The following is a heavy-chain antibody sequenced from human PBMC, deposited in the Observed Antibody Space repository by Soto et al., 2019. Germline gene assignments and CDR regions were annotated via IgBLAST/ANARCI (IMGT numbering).Heavy chain of an antibody. CDR2: ISNGGSRI. Sequence: PGGSLRLSCAASGFTFSSYDMNWVRQAPGKGLEWISYISNGGSRIYYAGSLKGRFTISRDNAKNSLHLQMNSLRAEDTAVYYCARGYTGGWARGGQNDYWGQGTLVTVSS. CDR1: GFTFSSYD. CDR3: ARGYTGGWARGGQNDY. J-gene: IGHJ4*02. D-gene: IGHD6-19*01. V-gene: IGHV3-48*03.